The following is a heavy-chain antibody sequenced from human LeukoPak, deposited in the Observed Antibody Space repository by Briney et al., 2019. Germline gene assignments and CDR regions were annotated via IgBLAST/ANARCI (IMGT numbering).Heavy chain of an antibody. V-gene: IGHV3-23*01. CDR3: AKGQELDDGVFDS. J-gene: IGHJ4*02. CDR2: IRSNGDTT. Sequence: GGSLRLSCTASGFTFSSPAMTWVRQAPGKGLEWVSTIRSNGDTTYNADSVKGRFTISRDNSKDTLYLELNSLRVEDTATFYCAKGQELDDGVFDSWGQGTMVTVSS. CDR1: GFTFSSPA. D-gene: IGHD1-1*01.